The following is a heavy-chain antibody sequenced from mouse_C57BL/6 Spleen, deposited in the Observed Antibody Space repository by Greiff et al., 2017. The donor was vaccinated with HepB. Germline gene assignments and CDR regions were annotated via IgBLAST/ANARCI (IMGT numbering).Heavy chain of an antibody. J-gene: IGHJ4*01. CDR2: INPSSGYT. CDR1: GYTFTSYT. D-gene: IGHD2-12*01. CDR3: ARSRRDYYAMDY. V-gene: IGHV1-4*01. Sequence: QVQLQQSGAELARPGASVKMSCKASGYTFTSYTMHWVKQRPGQGLEWIGYINPSSGYTKYNQKFKDKATLTADKSSSTAYMQLSSLTSEDSAVYYCARSRRDYYAMDYWGQGTSVTVSS.